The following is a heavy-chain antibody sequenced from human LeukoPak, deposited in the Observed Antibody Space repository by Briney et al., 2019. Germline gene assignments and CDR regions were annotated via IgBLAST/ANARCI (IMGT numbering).Heavy chain of an antibody. CDR1: GGSISSYY. Sequence: PSETLSLTCTVSGGSISSYYWSWIRQPPEKGLEWIGYIYYSGSTNYNPSLKCRVTISVDTSKNQFSLKLSSVTAADTAVYYCARAPASSYYYDSSGYYYSWLDPWGQGTLVTVSS. CDR3: ARAPASSYYYDSSGYYYSWLDP. D-gene: IGHD3-22*01. V-gene: IGHV4-59*01. CDR2: IYYSGST. J-gene: IGHJ5*02.